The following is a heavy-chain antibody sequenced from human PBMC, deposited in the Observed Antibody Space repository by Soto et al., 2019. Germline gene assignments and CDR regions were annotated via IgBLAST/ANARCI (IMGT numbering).Heavy chain of an antibody. CDR1: GGSFSGYY. CDR2: INHSGST. J-gene: IGHJ5*02. CDR3: ARVSVFVIAAAGYNWFDP. D-gene: IGHD6-13*01. Sequence: SETLSLTCAVYGGSFSGYYWSWIRQPPGKGLEWIGEINHSGSTNYNPSLKSRVTISVDTSKNQFSLKLSSVTAADTAVYYCARVSVFVIAAAGYNWFDPWGQGTLVTVSS. V-gene: IGHV4-34*01.